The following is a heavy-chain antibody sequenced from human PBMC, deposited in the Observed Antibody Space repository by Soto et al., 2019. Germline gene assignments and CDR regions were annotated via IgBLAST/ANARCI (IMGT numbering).Heavy chain of an antibody. D-gene: IGHD6-19*01. CDR1: GFTFSSYA. V-gene: IGHV3-23*01. J-gene: IGHJ4*02. CDR3: ANAGWYSSGWSHFDY. Sequence: EVQLLESGGGLVQPGGSLRLSCAASGFTFSSYAMSWVRPAPGKGLEWVSAISGSGGSTYYADSVKGRFTISRDNSKNTLYLQMNSLRAEDTAVYYCANAGWYSSGWSHFDYWGQGTLVTVSS. CDR2: ISGSGGST.